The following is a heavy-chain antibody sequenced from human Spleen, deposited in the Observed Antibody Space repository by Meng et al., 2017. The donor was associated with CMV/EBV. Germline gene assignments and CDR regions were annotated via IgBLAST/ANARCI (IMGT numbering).Heavy chain of an antibody. CDR2: IRFDGTNK. CDR3: ARSETLNYFDY. D-gene: IGHD4-23*01. CDR1: GFTFSSYA. Sequence: GGSLRLSCAASGFTFSSYAMHWVRQAPGKGLEWVANIRFDGTNKYHADSVKGRFTISRDNSKNSLYLQMNSLRAEDTAVYYCARSETLNYFDYWGQGPLVTVSS. J-gene: IGHJ4*02. V-gene: IGHV3-33*01.